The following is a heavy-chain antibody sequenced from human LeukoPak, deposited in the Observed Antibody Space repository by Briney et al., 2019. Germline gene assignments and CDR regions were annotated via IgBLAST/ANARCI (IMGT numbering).Heavy chain of an antibody. J-gene: IGHJ4*02. CDR2: IRYDGSNK. V-gene: IGHV3-30*02. Sequence: PGGPLRLSCAASGFTFSSYGMHWVRQAPGKGLEWVAFIRYDGSNKYYADSVKGRFTISRDNSKNTLYLQMNSLRAEDTAVYYCAKDRVKEGDDYSPVDYWGQGTLVTVSS. D-gene: IGHD4-11*01. CDR1: GFTFSSYG. CDR3: AKDRVKEGDDYSPVDY.